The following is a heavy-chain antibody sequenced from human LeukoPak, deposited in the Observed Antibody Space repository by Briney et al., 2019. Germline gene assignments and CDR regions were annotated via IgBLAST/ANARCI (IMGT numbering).Heavy chain of an antibody. Sequence: GGSLRLSCAASGFTFSDYAMHWVRQAPGKELEYVSAISSNGGSIHYANSVKGRFTISRDNSKNTLYLQMNSLRAEDTAVYYCARRAGIYSHPYDYWGQGTLVTVSS. J-gene: IGHJ4*02. CDR1: GFTFSDYA. D-gene: IGHD1-14*01. CDR3: ARRAGIYSHPYDY. V-gene: IGHV3-64*01. CDR2: ISSNGGSI.